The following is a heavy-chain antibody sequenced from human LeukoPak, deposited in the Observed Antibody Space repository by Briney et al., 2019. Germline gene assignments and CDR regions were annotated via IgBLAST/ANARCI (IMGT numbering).Heavy chain of an antibody. J-gene: IGHJ3*02. D-gene: IGHD6-19*01. CDR1: GYTLTELS. CDR2: FDPEDGET. CDR3: ATAYAVAGLPFRAFDI. Sequence: ASVKVSCKVSGYTLTELSMHWVRQAPGKGLEWMGGFDPEDGETIYAQKFQGRVTMTEDTSTDTAYMELSSLRSEDTAVYYCATAYAVAGLPFRAFDIWGPGTMVTVSS. V-gene: IGHV1-24*01.